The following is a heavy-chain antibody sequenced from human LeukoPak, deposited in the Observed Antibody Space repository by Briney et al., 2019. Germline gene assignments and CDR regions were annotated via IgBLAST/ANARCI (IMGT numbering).Heavy chain of an antibody. CDR2: INHSGST. J-gene: IGHJ5*02. D-gene: IGHD6-13*01. V-gene: IGHV4-34*01. CDR3: ALRAGISSSWYHRPGFDP. Sequence: PSETLSLTCAVYGGSFSGYYWSWIRQPPGKGLEWIGQINHSGSTNYNPSPKSRVTISVDTSKNQFSLKLSSVTAADTAVYYCALRAGISSSWYHRPGFDPWGQGTLVTVSS. CDR1: GGSFSGYY.